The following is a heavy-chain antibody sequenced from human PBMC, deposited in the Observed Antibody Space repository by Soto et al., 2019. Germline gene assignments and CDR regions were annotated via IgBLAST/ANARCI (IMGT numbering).Heavy chain of an antibody. J-gene: IGHJ4*02. CDR1: GDSISGSPYF. CDR3: ARLQAAVPHY. V-gene: IGHV4-39*01. Sequence: QVQLQESGPGLVMPSETLSLTCTVSGDSISGSPYFWGWIRQPPGKRLEWIGSIFYDGYTLYTPSLKSRVTISVDTSKTQFSLKLTSVAAADTAIYFCARLQAAVPHYWGQGIRVTVSS. D-gene: IGHD6-19*01. CDR2: IFYDGYT.